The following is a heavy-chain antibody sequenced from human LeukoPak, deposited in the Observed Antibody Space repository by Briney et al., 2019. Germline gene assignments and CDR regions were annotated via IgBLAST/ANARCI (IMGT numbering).Heavy chain of an antibody. V-gene: IGHV4-61*02. CDR1: GGSISSGSYY. D-gene: IGHD3-22*01. CDR2: IYTSGST. CDR3: ASYDSSGYYY. J-gene: IGHJ4*02. Sequence: PSQTLSLTCTVSGGSISSGSYYWSWIRRPAGKGLEWIGRIYTSGSTNYNPSLKSRVTISVDTSKNQFSLKLSSVTAADTAVYYCASYDSSGYYYWGQGTLVTVSS.